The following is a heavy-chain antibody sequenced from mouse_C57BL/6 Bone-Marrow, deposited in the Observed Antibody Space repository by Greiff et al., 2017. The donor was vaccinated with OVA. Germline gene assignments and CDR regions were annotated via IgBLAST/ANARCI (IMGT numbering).Heavy chain of an antibody. Sequence: QVQLQQPGAELVRPGSSVKLSCKASGYTFTSYWMHWVKQRPIQGLEWIGNIDPTDSETQYNQKFKDKATLTVDTSSSTAYMQLSSLTSEDSAVYYCARDGDEYDEDYWGQGTTLTVSS. V-gene: IGHV1-52*01. J-gene: IGHJ2*01. CDR2: IDPTDSET. CDR1: GYTFTSYW. D-gene: IGHD2-4*01. CDR3: ARDGDEYDEDY.